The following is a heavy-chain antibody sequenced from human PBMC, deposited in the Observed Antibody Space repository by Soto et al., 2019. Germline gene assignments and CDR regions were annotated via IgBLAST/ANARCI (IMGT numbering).Heavy chain of an antibody. J-gene: IGHJ4*02. CDR3: ARILRSHYYDSSGYSANDYFDY. D-gene: IGHD3-22*01. Sequence: SVPTLVNPTQTLTLTCTFSGFSLSTSGMCVSWIRQPPGKALEWLALIDWDDDKYYSTSLKTRLTISKDTSKNQVVLTMTNMDPVDTATYYCARILRSHYYDSSGYSANDYFDYWGQGTLVTVSS. V-gene: IGHV2-70*01. CDR2: IDWDDDK. CDR1: GFSLSTSGMC.